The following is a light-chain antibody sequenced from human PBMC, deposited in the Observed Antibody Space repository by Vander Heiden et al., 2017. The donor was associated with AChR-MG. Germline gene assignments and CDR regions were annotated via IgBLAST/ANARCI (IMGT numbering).Light chain of an antibody. J-gene: IGKJ4*01. CDR3: QQYGSSPPLT. CDR1: QSVRSTY. Sequence: ENVLTQSPGTLSLSPGERATLSCRASQSVRSTYLAWYQQKPGQAPRLLIYGASSRATGIPDRFSGSGSGTDFTLTINRLEAEDFAVYYCQQYGSSPPLTFGGGTKVEIK. V-gene: IGKV3-20*01. CDR2: GAS.